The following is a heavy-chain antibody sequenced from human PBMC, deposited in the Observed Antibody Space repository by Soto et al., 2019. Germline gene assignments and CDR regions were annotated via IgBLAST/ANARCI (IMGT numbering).Heavy chain of an antibody. V-gene: IGHV1-69*01. CDR2: IIPILGTA. CDR3: ARGSYGDYAY. D-gene: IGHD4-17*01. Sequence: QVQLVQSGDEVKKPGSSVKVSCKASGGTFSTYGINWVRQAPAQGLEWMGGIIPILGTANYAQKFQGRVTITADESTSTAYMELSSLRSEDTAVYYCARGSYGDYAYWGQGTLVTVSS. CDR1: GGTFSTYG. J-gene: IGHJ4*02.